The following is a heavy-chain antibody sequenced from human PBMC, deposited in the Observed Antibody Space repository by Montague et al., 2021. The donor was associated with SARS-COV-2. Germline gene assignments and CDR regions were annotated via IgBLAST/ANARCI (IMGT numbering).Heavy chain of an antibody. CDR1: FGSISTYY. Sequence: SETLCLTCTVSFGSISTYYWSWIRQPPGKGLEWIGFIFYNGSTKYNPSLKRRVSISLDTSKNQFSLKLSSVTAADTAVYYCARQDAWAYCGDECYRGWFDSWGQGTLVTVSS. D-gene: IGHD2-21*01. J-gene: IGHJ5*01. CDR3: ARQDAWAYCGDECYRGWFDS. CDR2: IFYNGST. V-gene: IGHV4-59*01.